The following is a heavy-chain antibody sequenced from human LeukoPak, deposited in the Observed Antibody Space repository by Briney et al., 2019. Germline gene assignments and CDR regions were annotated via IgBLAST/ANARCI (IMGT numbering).Heavy chain of an antibody. J-gene: IGHJ6*03. CDR3: ARRNYDFWSGYQSLSYYYYMDV. D-gene: IGHD3-3*01. V-gene: IGHV5-51*01. Sequence: GESLKISCKGSGYSFTSYWIGWVRQMPGKGLEWMGIIYPGDSDTRYSPSFQGQVTISADKSISTAYLQWSSLKASDTDMYYCARRNYDFWSGYQSLSYYYYMDVWGKGTTVTVSS. CDR2: IYPGDSDT. CDR1: GYSFTSYW.